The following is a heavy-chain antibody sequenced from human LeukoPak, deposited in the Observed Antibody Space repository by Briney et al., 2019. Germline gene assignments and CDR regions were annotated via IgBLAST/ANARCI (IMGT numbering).Heavy chain of an antibody. V-gene: IGHV6-1*01. CDR3: ARDGGFGQLLDY. J-gene: IGHJ4*02. CDR2: TYYRSKWYN. Sequence: SQTLSLTCAISGDRVSSNSAAWNWIRQSPSRGLECLGRTYYRSKWYNDYAVSVKGRITINADTSKNQFSLHLNSVTPEDTAVYYCARDGGFGQLLDYWGQGTLVTVSS. CDR1: GDRVSSNSAA. D-gene: IGHD3-10*01.